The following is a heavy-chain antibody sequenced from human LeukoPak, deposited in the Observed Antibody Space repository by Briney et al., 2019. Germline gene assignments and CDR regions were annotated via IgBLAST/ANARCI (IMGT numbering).Heavy chain of an antibody. CDR1: GFTVSSNY. V-gene: IGHV3-53*01. CDR2: NSSGGST. CDR3: ARGAGTAYYYYMDV. Sequence: GGSLRLSCAASGFTVSSNYMSGVRQAPEEGLGRGSVNSSGGSTYYADSAKGRFTISRDNSKNTLYLQMNSLRAEDTAVYYCARGAGTAYYYYMDVWGKGTTVTVSS. D-gene: IGHD6-19*01. J-gene: IGHJ6*03.